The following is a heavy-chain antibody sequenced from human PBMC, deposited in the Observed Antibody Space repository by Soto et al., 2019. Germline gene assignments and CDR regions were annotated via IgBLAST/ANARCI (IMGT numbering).Heavy chain of an antibody. CDR2: IPYDGSNK. Sequence: QVQLVESGGGVVQPGRSLRLSCAASGFTFSSYGMHWVRQSPGKGLEWVAVIPYDGSNKYYADSVKGRFTISRDNSKNQLYLQMNSLRADDTAVYYCAKDRRPNYYYGMDGWGQGATVTVSS. J-gene: IGHJ6*02. CDR3: AKDRRPNYYYGMDG. D-gene: IGHD6-25*01. CDR1: GFTFSSYG. V-gene: IGHV3-30*18.